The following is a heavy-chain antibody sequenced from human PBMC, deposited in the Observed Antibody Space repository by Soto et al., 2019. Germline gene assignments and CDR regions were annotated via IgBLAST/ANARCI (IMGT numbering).Heavy chain of an antibody. Sequence: QVQLQESGPGLVKPSETLSLTCPVSGGSISSYYWSWIRPPAGKGLEWIGRIYTSGSTNYNPTLKSRVTMSVDTSKNQFSLKLSSVTAAATAVYYCARDSSYGEYAVWFDPWGQGTLVTVSS. CDR1: GGSISSYY. D-gene: IGHD4-17*01. CDR3: ARDSSYGEYAVWFDP. CDR2: IYTSGST. V-gene: IGHV4-4*07. J-gene: IGHJ5*02.